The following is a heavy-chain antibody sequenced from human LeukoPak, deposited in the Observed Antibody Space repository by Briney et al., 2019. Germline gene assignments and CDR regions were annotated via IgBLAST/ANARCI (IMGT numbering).Heavy chain of an antibody. CDR3: AKSRADRYSSLDY. Sequence: PGGSLRLSCAASGFTFSDHYMDWVRQAPGKGLEWVSTISGSGGSEYYADSVKGRFTISRDKSKNTLSLEMNSLRAEDAAVYYCAKSRADRYSSLDYWGQGTLVTVSS. J-gene: IGHJ4*02. CDR2: ISGSGGSE. V-gene: IGHV3-23*01. D-gene: IGHD2-15*01. CDR1: GFTFSDHY.